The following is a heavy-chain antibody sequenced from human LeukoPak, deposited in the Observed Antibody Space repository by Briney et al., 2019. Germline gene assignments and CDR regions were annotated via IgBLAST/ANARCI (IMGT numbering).Heavy chain of an antibody. J-gene: IGHJ4*02. D-gene: IGHD6-19*01. CDR1: GGSFSGYY. Sequence: PSETLSLTCAVYGGSFSGYYWSWIRQPPGKGLEGIGEINHSGSTNYNPSLKSRVTISVDTSKNQFSLKLSSETAADTAVYYCARLRGWHPGFDYWGQGTLVTVSS. CDR2: INHSGST. V-gene: IGHV4-34*01. CDR3: ARLRGWHPGFDY.